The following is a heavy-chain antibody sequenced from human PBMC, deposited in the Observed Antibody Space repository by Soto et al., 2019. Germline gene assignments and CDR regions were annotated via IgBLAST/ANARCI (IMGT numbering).Heavy chain of an antibody. Sequence: GASVKVSCKASGYTFTSYAMHWVRQAPGQRLEWMGWINAGNGNTKYSQKFQGRVSITRDTSASTAYMELSSLRSEDTAVYYCAYEYSSHLASFDYWGQGTLVTVSS. CDR2: INAGNGNT. V-gene: IGHV1-3*01. D-gene: IGHD6-6*01. CDR1: GYTFTSYA. J-gene: IGHJ4*02. CDR3: AYEYSSHLASFDY.